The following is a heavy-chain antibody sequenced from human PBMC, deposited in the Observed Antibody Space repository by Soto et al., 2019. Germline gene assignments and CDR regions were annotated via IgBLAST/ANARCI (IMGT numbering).Heavy chain of an antibody. CDR2: IYWDDDK. J-gene: IGHJ5*02. CDR1: GFSLSTSGVG. D-gene: IGHD2-2*02. CDR3: AHSIVLVPTALPRQVNWFDP. V-gene: IGHV2-5*02. Sequence: SGPTLVNPTQTLTLTCTFSGFSLSTSGVGVGWIRQPPGKALEWLALIYWDDDKRYSPSLNNRLTITKDTSKNQVVLTVTNMDPVDTATYYCAHSIVLVPTALPRQVNWFDPWGQGTLVTVSS.